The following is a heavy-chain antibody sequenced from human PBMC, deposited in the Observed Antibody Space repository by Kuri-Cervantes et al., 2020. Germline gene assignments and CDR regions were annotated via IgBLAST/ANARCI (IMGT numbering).Heavy chain of an antibody. V-gene: IGHV3-30-3*01. CDR3: ASGITIFGVVMGPMDV. CDR1: GFTFRRYR. J-gene: IGHJ6*02. Sequence: LSLTCVASGFTFRRYRMSWVRQAPGKGLEWVAVISYDGSNKYYADSVKGRFTISRDNSKNTLYLQMNSLRAEDTAVYYCASGITIFGVVMGPMDVWGQGTTVTVSS. CDR2: ISYDGSNK. D-gene: IGHD3-3*01.